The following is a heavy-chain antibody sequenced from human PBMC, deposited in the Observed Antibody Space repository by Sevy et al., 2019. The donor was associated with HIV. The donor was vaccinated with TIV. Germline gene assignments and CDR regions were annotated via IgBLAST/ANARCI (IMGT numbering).Heavy chain of an antibody. Sequence: GSLRLSCAASGFTFSTYDMSWVRQAPGKGLEWVSTISGSGGSTYYADSVKGRFTISRDNSKNRMYVQMNSLRAEDMAVYYCAKMGYDCGSGYDRGGYFDQWGQGTLVTVSS. CDR1: GFTFSTYD. J-gene: IGHJ4*02. D-gene: IGHD3-3*01. V-gene: IGHV3-23*01. CDR2: ISGSGGST. CDR3: AKMGYDCGSGYDRGGYFDQ.